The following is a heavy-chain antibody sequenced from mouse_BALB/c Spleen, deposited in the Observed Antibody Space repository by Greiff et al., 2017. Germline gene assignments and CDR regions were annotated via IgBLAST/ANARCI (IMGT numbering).Heavy chain of an antibody. V-gene: IGHV2-3*01. J-gene: IGHJ4*01. CDR2: IWGDGST. CDR3: AKHYYGYAMDY. CDR1: GFSLTSYG. Sequence: VMLVESGPGLVAPSQSLSLTCTVSGFSLTSYGVSWVRQPPGKGLEWLGVIWGDGSTNYHSAIISRLSISKDNSKNQVFFKLNSLQTDDTATYYCAKHYYGYAMDYWGQGTPVTVSS. D-gene: IGHD1-1*01.